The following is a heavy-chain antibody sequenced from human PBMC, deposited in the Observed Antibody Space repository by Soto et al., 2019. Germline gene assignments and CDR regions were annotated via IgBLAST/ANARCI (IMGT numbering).Heavy chain of an antibody. CDR3: ARRMQQRTGSYDF. CDR2: IYPGDSDT. CDR1: GYISSNYW. J-gene: IGHJ4*02. D-gene: IGHD6-13*01. Sequence: GESLKISCKGSGYISSNYWIGWVRQMPGKGLEWMGIIYPGDSDTKYSPSFQGQVTISADKSISTAYLQWSGLKASDTAMYFCARRMQQRTGSYDFWGQGTLVTVSS. V-gene: IGHV5-51*01.